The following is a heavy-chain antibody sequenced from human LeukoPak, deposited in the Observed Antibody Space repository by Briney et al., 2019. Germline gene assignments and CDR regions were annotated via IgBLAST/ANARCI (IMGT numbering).Heavy chain of an antibody. D-gene: IGHD3-22*01. CDR1: GGTFSSYA. CDR2: SIPIFGTA. V-gene: IGHV1-69*13. J-gene: IGHJ4*02. CDR3: ARDPLPTYYDSSGYSDY. Sequence: SVKVSCKASGGTFSSYAISWVRQAPGQGLEWMGGSIPIFGTANYAQKFQGRVTITADESTSTAYMELSSLRSEDTAVYYCARDPLPTYYDSSGYSDYWGQGTLVTVSS.